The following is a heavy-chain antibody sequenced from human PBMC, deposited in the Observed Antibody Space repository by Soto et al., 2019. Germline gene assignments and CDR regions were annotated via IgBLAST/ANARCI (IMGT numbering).Heavy chain of an antibody. CDR2: IIPIFGTA. Sequence: QVQLVQSGAEVKKPGSSVKVSCKASGGTFSSYAISWVRQAPGQGLEWMGGIIPIFGTANYAQKFQGRVTITADESTSTAYMELSSLRSEDTAVYYCARASTIVLVPAATLKANYYYYGMDVWGQGTTVTVSS. V-gene: IGHV1-69*12. J-gene: IGHJ6*02. CDR1: GGTFSSYA. D-gene: IGHD2-2*01. CDR3: ARASTIVLVPAATLKANYYYYGMDV.